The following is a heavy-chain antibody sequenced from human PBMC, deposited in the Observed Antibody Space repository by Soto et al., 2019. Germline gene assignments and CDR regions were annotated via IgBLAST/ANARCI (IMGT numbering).Heavy chain of an antibody. D-gene: IGHD6-13*01. J-gene: IGHJ4*02. CDR1: GCSLSNAGMS. CDR2: IFSNDEK. V-gene: IGHV2-26*01. Sequence: SGPTLVNPTETLTLTCTVSGCSLSNAGMSGSWIRQPPGKALEWLAHIFSNDEKSYSTSLKSRLTISKDTSKSQVVLTMTNMDPVDTATYYCARIPRSSSWYFGYWGQGTLVTVSS. CDR3: ARIPRSSSWYFGY.